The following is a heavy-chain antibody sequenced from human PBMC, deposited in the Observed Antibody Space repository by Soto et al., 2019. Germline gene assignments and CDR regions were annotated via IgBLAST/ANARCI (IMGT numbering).Heavy chain of an antibody. CDR1: GYTFTIYA. CDR2: INAGNGNT. V-gene: IGHV1-3*01. CDR3: ARGPRITVFGVVHNWFDP. Sequence: QVQLVQSGAEVKKPGASVKVSCKASGYTFTIYAMHWVRQAPGQRLEWMGWINAGNGNTQYSQKFQGRVTITRDTSASTAYMELCSLRSEATAVYYCARGPRITVFGVVHNWFDPWGQGTLVTVSS. D-gene: IGHD3-3*01. J-gene: IGHJ5*02.